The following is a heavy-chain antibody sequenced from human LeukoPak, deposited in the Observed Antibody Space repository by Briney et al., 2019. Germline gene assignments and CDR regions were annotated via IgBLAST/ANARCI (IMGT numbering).Heavy chain of an antibody. V-gene: IGHV3-7*03. CDR3: ARYCNGGNCYFDS. CDR2: IKQDGSEK. Sequence: PGGSLRLSCAASGFTFSSYWMSWVRQAPGKGLEWVANIKQDGSEKYYVDSVKGRFTISRDHSNNTLYLQMNSLRAEDTALYYCARYCNGGNCYFDSWGQGTLVTVSS. D-gene: IGHD2-15*01. J-gene: IGHJ4*02. CDR1: GFTFSSYW.